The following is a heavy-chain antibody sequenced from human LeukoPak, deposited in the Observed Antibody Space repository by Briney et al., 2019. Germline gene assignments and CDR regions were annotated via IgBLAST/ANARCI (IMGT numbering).Heavy chain of an antibody. J-gene: IGHJ6*02. Sequence: SETLSLTCTVSGGSISSSSYYWGWIRQPPGKGLEWIGSIYYSGSTYYNPSLKSRVTISVDTSKNQFSLKLSSVTAADTAVYYCARDQIGLSATFYYYGMDVWGQGTTVTVSS. V-gene: IGHV4-39*02. CDR1: GGSISSSSYY. CDR3: ARDQIGLSATFYYYGMDV. D-gene: IGHD6-25*01. CDR2: IYYSGST.